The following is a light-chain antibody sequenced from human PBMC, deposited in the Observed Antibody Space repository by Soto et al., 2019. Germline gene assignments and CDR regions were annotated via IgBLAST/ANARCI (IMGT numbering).Light chain of an antibody. CDR3: QQSLYTPWT. J-gene: IGKJ1*01. Sequence: DVQMTQSPSSLSAFVGDRVTITCRASQGISTNLNWYQQKPGKAPELLIYSTSTLQSGVPSRFSGTRSGTDFTLSISSSQPEDFATYYCQQSLYTPWTFGQGTKVELK. CDR2: STS. V-gene: IGKV1-39*01. CDR1: QGISTN.